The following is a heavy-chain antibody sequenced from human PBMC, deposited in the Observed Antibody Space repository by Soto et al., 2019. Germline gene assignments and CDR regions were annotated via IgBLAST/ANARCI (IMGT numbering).Heavy chain of an antibody. CDR2: ISYDGGDK. D-gene: IGHD1-26*01. J-gene: IGHJ4*02. V-gene: IGHV3-30*18. CDR1: GFTFSDYG. CDR3: AKDGKTSGKYRGGGLDY. Sequence: GGSLRLSCAGSGFTFSDYGIHWVRQAPGKGLEWVAVISYDGGDKYYADSVKGRFAISRDNSKNTLYLRMNSLRAEDTAVYYCAKDGKTSGKYRGGGLDYWGRGTLVTVSS.